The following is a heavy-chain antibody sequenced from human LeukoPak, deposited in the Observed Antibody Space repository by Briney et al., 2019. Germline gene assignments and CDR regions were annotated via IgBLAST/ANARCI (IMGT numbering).Heavy chain of an antibody. V-gene: IGHV4-59*12. Sequence: SETLSLRCTVSGDSISSYYRRWIRQPPGKGLESIGDVYDSGRANDNHSLKSRVSISLAASKTQFSLKLTSVTAADTAVYYCARYRRKGPGAGIITMIVEAGDYWGQGTLVTVSS. CDR2: VYDSGRA. J-gene: IGHJ4*02. CDR1: GDSISSYY. CDR3: ARYRRKGPGAGIITMIVEAGDY. D-gene: IGHD3-22*01.